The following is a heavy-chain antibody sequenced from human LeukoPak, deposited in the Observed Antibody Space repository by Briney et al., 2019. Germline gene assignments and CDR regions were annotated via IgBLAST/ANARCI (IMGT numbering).Heavy chain of an antibody. CDR3: ARERTWNEDYYYGMDV. J-gene: IGHJ6*02. CDR2: IYYSGST. V-gene: IGHV4-39*07. CDR1: GGSISSSSYY. D-gene: IGHD1-1*01. Sequence: SETLSLTCTVSGGSISSSSYYWGWIRQPPGKGLEWIGSIYYSGSTYYNPSFKSRVTISVDTSKNQFSLKLSSVTAADTAVYYCARERTWNEDYYYGMDVWGQGTTVTVSS.